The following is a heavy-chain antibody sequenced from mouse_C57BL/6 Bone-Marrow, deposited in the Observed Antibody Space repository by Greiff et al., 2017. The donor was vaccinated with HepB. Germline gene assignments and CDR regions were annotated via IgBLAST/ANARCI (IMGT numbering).Heavy chain of an antibody. CDR1: GYTFTSYG. V-gene: IGHV1-81*01. D-gene: IGHD1-1*01. CDR3: ARSYYYGSSYRYFDV. Sequence: QVQLKQSGAELARPGASVKLSCKASGYTFTSYGISWVKQRTGQGLEWIGEIYPRSGNTYYNEKFKGKATLTADKSSSTAYMELRSLTSEDSAVYFCARSYYYGSSYRYFDVWGTGTTVTVSS. J-gene: IGHJ1*03. CDR2: IYPRSGNT.